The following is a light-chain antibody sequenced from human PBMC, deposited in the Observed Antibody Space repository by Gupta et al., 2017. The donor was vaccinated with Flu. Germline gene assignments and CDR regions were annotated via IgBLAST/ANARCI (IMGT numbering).Light chain of an antibody. CDR1: NIGSKS. Sequence: YVLTQPPSVSVAPGQTATITCGGNNIGSKSVHWYQERPGQAPVLVVYDDRARPSGSPDRFSGSNAGDTATLTISRGEGGDEADYFCQVWDSGSDHPVFGGGTKLTVL. J-gene: IGLJ3*02. CDR3: QVWDSGSDHPV. CDR2: DDR. V-gene: IGLV3-21*02.